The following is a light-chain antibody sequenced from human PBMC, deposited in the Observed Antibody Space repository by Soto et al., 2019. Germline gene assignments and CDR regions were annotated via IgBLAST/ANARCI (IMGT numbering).Light chain of an antibody. CDR1: SSDIGAGYD. CDR3: QSYDSSLRHYV. V-gene: IGLV1-40*01. CDR2: GNT. J-gene: IGLJ1*01. Sequence: QSVLTQPPSVSGAPGQRVTISCTGSSSDIGAGYDVHWYQQLPGKAPTLLIYGNTKRPSGVPDRFSGSRSGTSDSLAITGRQAEDEADYYCQSYDSSLRHYVFGTGTKLTVL.